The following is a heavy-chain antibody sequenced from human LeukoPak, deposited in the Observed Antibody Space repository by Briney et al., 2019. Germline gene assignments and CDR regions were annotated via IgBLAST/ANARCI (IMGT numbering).Heavy chain of an antibody. CDR1: GFTFSDYY. CDR3: ARDREYYYDSSGYREIVY. D-gene: IGHD3-22*01. V-gene: IGHV3-11*06. J-gene: IGHJ4*02. Sequence: GGSLRLSCAASGFTFSDYYTSWIRQAPGKGLEWVSYISSSSYTNYADSVKGRFTISRDNAKNSLYLQMNSLRAEDTAVYYCARDREYYYDSSGYREIVYWGQGGLVTVSS. CDR2: ISSSSYT.